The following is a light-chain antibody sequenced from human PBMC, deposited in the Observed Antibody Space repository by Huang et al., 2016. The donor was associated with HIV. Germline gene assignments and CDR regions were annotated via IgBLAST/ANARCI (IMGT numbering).Light chain of an antibody. CDR3: QQYSGLGT. CDR1: QRISRW. CDR2: KAS. Sequence: DIEMTQSPSTLSASVGDSVTITCRASQRISRWLAWYQQTPGKAPKLLIYKASNLESGVPSRFSGSGSGTEFTLTISSLQPDDFATYYCQQYSGLGTFGQGTKVEIK. V-gene: IGKV1-5*03. J-gene: IGKJ1*01.